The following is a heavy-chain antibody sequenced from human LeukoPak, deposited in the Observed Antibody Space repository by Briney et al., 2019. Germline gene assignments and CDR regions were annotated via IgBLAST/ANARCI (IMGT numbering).Heavy chain of an antibody. J-gene: IGHJ4*02. CDR2: IKQDGSET. Sequence: GGSLRLSCSASRFTLGTYWMSWDSHPQEEVMGWVANIKQDGSETYYVDSVKGRFTISRDNAKNSLSLQMNSLRAEDTAVYYCARQRGSGCLDYWGQGTLVTVSS. CDR1: RFTLGTYW. V-gene: IGHV3-7*01. D-gene: IGHD6-19*01. CDR3: ARQRGSGCLDY.